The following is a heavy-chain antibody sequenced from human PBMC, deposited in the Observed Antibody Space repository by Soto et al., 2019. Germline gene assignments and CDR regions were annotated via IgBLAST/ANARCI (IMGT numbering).Heavy chain of an antibody. CDR2: IMPVFRTP. CDR3: ARGLPNRIAAAGTGWFDP. D-gene: IGHD6-13*01. CDR1: GGTFRTAA. J-gene: IGHJ5*02. Sequence: GASVKVSCKASGGTFRTAAISWVRQAPGQGLEWMGGIMPVFRTPDYAQKFQGRVTITADESTNTAYMELSGLRSDDTAVYYCARGLPNRIAAAGTGWFDPWAQGTLVPASS. V-gene: IGHV1-69*13.